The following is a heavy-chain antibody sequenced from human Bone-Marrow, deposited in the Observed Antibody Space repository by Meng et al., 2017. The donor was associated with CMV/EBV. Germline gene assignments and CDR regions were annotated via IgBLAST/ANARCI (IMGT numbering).Heavy chain of an antibody. J-gene: IGHJ4*02. V-gene: IGHV3-74*01. D-gene: IGHD3-3*01. CDR1: GFTFSNYW. Sequence: RLSCAASGFTFSNYWMHWVRQAPGKGLEWVSRISADGRGTNYADSVKGRFTISRDDAKNTLYLQMNGLRAEDTAVYHCARAVTFFDYWGQGALVTVSS. CDR3: ARAVTFFDY. CDR2: ISADGRGT.